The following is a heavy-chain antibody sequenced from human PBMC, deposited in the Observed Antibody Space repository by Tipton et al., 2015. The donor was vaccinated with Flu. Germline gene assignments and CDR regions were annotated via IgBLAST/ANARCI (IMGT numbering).Heavy chain of an antibody. V-gene: IGHV4-31*02. J-gene: IGHJ4*02. Sequence: LRLSCAVHGGSFSGYYWNWIRQQPGKGLEWIGYIHYTGSTYYNPSLRSRLTISIDTSKNQFSLKLTSVTAADTAVYFCAKDLPATGSLGYWGQGKLVTVSS. CDR1: GGSFSGYY. CDR3: AKDLPATGSLGY. CDR2: IHYTGST. D-gene: IGHD2-15*01.